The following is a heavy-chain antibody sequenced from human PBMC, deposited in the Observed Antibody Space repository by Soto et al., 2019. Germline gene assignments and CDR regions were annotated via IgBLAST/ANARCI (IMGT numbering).Heavy chain of an antibody. CDR2: ISAYNGNT. V-gene: IGHV1-18*01. CDR3: ARAAASLVEYFQH. CDR1: GYTFTRYG. D-gene: IGHD6-13*01. J-gene: IGHJ1*01. Sequence: VSVKVSCKASGYTFTRYGISWVRQAPGQGLEWMGWISAYNGNTNYAQKLQGRVTMTTDTSTSTAYMELRSLRSDDTAVYYCARAAASLVEYFQHWGQGTLVTVSS.